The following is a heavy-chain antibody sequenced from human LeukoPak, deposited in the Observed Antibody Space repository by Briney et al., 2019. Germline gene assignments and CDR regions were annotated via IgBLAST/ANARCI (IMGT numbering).Heavy chain of an antibody. J-gene: IGHJ4*02. V-gene: IGHV4-34*01. Sequence: PSETLSLTCAVYGGSFSGYYWSWIRQPPGKGLEWIGEINHSGSTNYNPSLKSRVTISVDTSKNQFSLKLSSVTAADPAVYYCAADSSGFSHFDYWGQGTLVTVSS. CDR1: GGSFSGYY. D-gene: IGHD3-22*01. CDR2: INHSGST. CDR3: AADSSGFSHFDY.